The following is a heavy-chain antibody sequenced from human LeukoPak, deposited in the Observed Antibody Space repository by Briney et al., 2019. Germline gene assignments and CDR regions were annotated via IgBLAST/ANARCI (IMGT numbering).Heavy chain of an antibody. V-gene: IGHV5-51*01. CDR1: GYSFTSYW. CDR2: IYPGDSDT. CDR3: ARVRDIVGANNWFDH. D-gene: IGHD1-26*01. Sequence: GESLKISCKGSGYSFTSYWIGWVRQLPGKGLEWMGIIYPGDSDTRYSPSFQGQVTISADKSISTAYLQWSSLKASDTAMYYCARVRDIVGANNWFDHWGQGTLVTVSS. J-gene: IGHJ5*02.